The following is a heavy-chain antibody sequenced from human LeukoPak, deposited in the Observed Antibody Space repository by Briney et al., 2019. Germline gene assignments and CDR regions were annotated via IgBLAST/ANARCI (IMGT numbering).Heavy chain of an antibody. Sequence: PSETLSLTCTVSGGSISSGDYYWRWIRQPPGKGLEWIGYIYYSGSTYYNPSLKSRVTISVDTSKNQFSLKLSSVTAADTAVYYCASAYGSGSYPYFDYWGQGTLVTVSS. CDR2: IYYSGST. CDR1: GGSISSGDYY. J-gene: IGHJ4*02. V-gene: IGHV4-30-4*01. D-gene: IGHD3-10*01. CDR3: ASAYGSGSYPYFDY.